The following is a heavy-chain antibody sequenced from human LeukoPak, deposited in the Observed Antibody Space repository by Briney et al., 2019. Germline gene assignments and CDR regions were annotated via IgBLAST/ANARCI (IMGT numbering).Heavy chain of an antibody. CDR2: IVPIFGTA. V-gene: IGHV1-69*05. CDR3: ARVLTPYYMDV. CDR1: GGTFSSYA. J-gene: IGHJ6*03. Sequence: VASVKVSCKASGGTFSSYAISWVRQAPGQGLEWMGGIVPIFGTANYAQKFQGRVTITTDESTSTAYMELSSLRSEDTAVYYCARVLTPYYMDVWGKGTTVTVSS.